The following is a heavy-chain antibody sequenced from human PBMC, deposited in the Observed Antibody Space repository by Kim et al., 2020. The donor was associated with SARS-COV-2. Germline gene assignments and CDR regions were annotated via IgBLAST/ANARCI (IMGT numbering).Heavy chain of an antibody. D-gene: IGHD1-1*01. CDR3: AKDPYTPYYFDY. Sequence: DADTVKGRFTISIGKSKNTLYLQMNSLRAEDTAVYYCAKDPYTPYYFDYWGQGTLVTVSS. V-gene: IGHV3-30*02. J-gene: IGHJ4*02.